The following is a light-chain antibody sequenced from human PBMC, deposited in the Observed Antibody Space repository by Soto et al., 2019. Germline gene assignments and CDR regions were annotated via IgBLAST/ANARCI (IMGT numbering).Light chain of an antibody. V-gene: IGLV2-11*01. CDR2: DVS. J-gene: IGLJ1*01. CDR1: SSDVGGYNY. CDR3: CSYAGGYTYV. Sequence: QSVLTQPRSVSGSPGQSVTISCTGTSSDVGGYNYVSWYQQHPGKAPKLMIYDVSKQPSGVPDRFSGSKSGNTASLTISGLQAEDEADYYCCSYAGGYTYVFGTGTKVTVL.